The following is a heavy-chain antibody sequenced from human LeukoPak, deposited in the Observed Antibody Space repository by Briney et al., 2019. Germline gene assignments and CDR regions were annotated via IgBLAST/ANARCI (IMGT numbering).Heavy chain of an antibody. Sequence: ASVKVSCKASGYTFTGYYMHWMRQAPGQGLEWMGRINPNSGGTNYAQKFQGRVTMTRDTSISTTYMELSRLRSDDTAVYYCARMSPLPGGVAAFDIWGQGTMVTVSS. V-gene: IGHV1-2*06. J-gene: IGHJ3*02. CDR2: INPNSGGT. CDR3: ARMSPLPGGVAAFDI. CDR1: GYTFTGYY. D-gene: IGHD2-2*01.